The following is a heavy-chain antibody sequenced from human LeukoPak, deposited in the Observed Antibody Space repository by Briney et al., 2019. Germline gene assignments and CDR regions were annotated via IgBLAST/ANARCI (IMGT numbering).Heavy chain of an antibody. D-gene: IGHD6-25*01. V-gene: IGHV3-74*01. Sequence: GGSLRLSCAASGFTFSSYWMYWVRQAPGKGLVWVSRINSDGSSTIYADSVKGRFAISRDNAKNTLYLQMNSLRAEDTAVYYCARVVSNGFDLWGQGTMVTFSS. CDR3: ARVVSNGFDL. CDR2: INSDGSST. CDR1: GFTFSSYW. J-gene: IGHJ3*01.